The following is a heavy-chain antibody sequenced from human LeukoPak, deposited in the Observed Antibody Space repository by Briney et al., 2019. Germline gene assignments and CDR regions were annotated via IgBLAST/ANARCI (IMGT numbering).Heavy chain of an antibody. CDR1: GNAFTGYY. CDR2: INTYNGDA. CDR3: AREWWGYDVLTGDNWFDP. V-gene: IGHV1-2*02. Sequence: ASVKVSCKASGNAFTGYYMHWVRQAPGQGLEWMGWINTYNGDANYAQKFQDRVIMTTDTSTSTVYIELRSLTSDDTAAYYCAREWWGYDVLTGDNWFDPWGQGTLVTVSS. J-gene: IGHJ5*02. D-gene: IGHD3-9*01.